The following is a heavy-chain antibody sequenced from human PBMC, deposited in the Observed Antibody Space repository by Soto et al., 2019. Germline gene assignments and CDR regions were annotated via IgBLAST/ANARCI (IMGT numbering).Heavy chain of an antibody. D-gene: IGHD3-22*01. CDR3: SRPTMIGLLSH. CDR2: IYSGGDT. CDR1: GFTVSSNF. V-gene: IGHV3-66*04. J-gene: IGHJ4*02. Sequence: QPGGSLRLSCAASGFTVSSNFMSWVRQAPGKGLEWVSVIYSGGDTYYVDSVKGRFTISRDNSKNTLYLQMNTLRAEDTAMYYCSRPTMIGLLSHWGQGTLVTVSS.